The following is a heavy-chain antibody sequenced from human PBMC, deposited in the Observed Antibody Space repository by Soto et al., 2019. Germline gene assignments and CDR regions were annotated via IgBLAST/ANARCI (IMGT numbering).Heavy chain of an antibody. CDR2: IYYSGST. CDR3: ASGYCSSTSCFYYGMDV. J-gene: IGHJ6*02. Sequence: PSETLSLTCTVSGGSISSGDYYWSWIRQPPGKGLEWIGYIYYSGSTYYNPSLKSRVTISVDTSKNQFSLKLSSVTAADTAVYYCASGYCSSTSCFYYGMDVWGQGTTVTVSS. V-gene: IGHV4-30-4*01. D-gene: IGHD2-2*01. CDR1: GGSISSGDYY.